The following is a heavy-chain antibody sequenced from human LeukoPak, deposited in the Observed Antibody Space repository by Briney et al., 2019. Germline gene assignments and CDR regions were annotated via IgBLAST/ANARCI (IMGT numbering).Heavy chain of an antibody. CDR1: GFTYSNYA. D-gene: IGHD6-19*01. CDR3: AECAGQWLVPCEYFQE. CDR2: INSGGNST. Sequence: GGSLRLSCAASGFTYSNYAMTWVRQAPGKGLEWVSRINSGGNSTNYAGSVKGRFTISRDNSKNTLYLQMSSLRADDTADYHCAECAGQWLVPCEYFQEWGEGTLLSVSS. V-gene: IGHV3-23*01. J-gene: IGHJ1*01.